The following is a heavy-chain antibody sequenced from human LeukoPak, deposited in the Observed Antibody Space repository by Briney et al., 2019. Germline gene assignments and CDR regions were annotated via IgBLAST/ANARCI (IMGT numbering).Heavy chain of an antibody. Sequence: PSETLSLTCTVSGGSISSSSYYWSWIRQPPGKGLEWIGYIYYSGSTNYNPSLKSRVTISVDTSKNQFSLKLSSVTAADTAVYYCARAPGPEKVTMIVGEEGDAFDIWGQGTMVTVSS. V-gene: IGHV4-61*01. CDR3: ARAPGPEKVTMIVGEEGDAFDI. CDR2: IYYSGST. J-gene: IGHJ3*02. CDR1: GGSISSSSYY. D-gene: IGHD3-22*01.